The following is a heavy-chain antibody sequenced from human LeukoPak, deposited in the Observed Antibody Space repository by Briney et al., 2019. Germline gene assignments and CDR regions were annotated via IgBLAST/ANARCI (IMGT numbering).Heavy chain of an antibody. CDR2: ISAYNNNT. CDR1: GYTFTSDG. D-gene: IGHD1-26*01. J-gene: IGHJ4*02. V-gene: IGHV1-18*01. Sequence: ASVKVSCKASGYTFTSDGISWVRQAPGQGLEWMGWISAYNNNTNFVRKVQGRLTMTTDTSTSTAYMELRSLRSDDTAVYYCARDTGQWELRKGFDYWGQGTLVTVSS. CDR3: ARDTGQWELRKGFDY.